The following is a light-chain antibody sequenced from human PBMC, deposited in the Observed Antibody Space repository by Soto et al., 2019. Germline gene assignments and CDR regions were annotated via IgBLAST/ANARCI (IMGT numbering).Light chain of an antibody. V-gene: IGKV3-20*01. CDR2: GAS. CDR1: QSVSSTY. Sequence: VLTQSQATLSFSAGESANPHCRASQSVSSTYLAWYQQKPGQATRILIYGASSRATGIPDRVSGSGYGTHVTLTISRLETEDSAVDYCQQYGSSLWTFGQGTKVDIK. J-gene: IGKJ1*01. CDR3: QQYGSSLWT.